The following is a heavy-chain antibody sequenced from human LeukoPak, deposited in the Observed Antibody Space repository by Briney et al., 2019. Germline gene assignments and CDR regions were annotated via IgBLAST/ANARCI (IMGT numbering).Heavy chain of an antibody. CDR2: ISSSSSYI. D-gene: IGHD2-2*01. CDR3: ARDYAVVPAANDY. J-gene: IGHJ4*02. Sequence: KPGGSLRLSCAASGFTFSSYSMNWVRQAPGKGLEWVSSISSSSSYIYYADSVRGRFTISRDNAKNSLYLQMNSLRAEDTAVYYCARDYAVVPAANDYWGQGTLVTVSS. V-gene: IGHV3-21*01. CDR1: GFTFSSYS.